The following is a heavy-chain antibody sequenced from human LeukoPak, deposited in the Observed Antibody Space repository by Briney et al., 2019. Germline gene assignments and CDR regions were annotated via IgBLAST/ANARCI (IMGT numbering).Heavy chain of an antibody. V-gene: IGHV3-23*01. J-gene: IGHJ4*02. CDR3: AKGGKYYHFDY. D-gene: IGHD2/OR15-2a*01. CDR2: ISGTGGTT. Sequence: GGSLRLSCAASGFTFSSFAMHWVRQAPGKGLEWVSGISGTGGTTYYADSVKGRFTISRDNSKNTLYLQMNSLSAGDTDIYYCAKGGKYYHFDYWGQGTLVTVSS. CDR1: GFTFSSFA.